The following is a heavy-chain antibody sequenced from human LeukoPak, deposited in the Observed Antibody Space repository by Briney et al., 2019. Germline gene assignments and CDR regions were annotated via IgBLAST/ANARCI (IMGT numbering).Heavy chain of an antibody. V-gene: IGHV3-48*02. D-gene: IGHD1-26*01. Sequence: GGSLRLSCATSGFTFSNYNMNWVRQAPGKGLEWVAYIGTTTSTVYYAGSVKGRFTVSRDNAKNSLYLQMNSLRDKDTAVYFCATSGSYYRTFDYWGQGSLVTVSS. CDR2: IGTTTSTV. CDR1: GFTFSNYN. CDR3: ATSGSYYRTFDY. J-gene: IGHJ4*02.